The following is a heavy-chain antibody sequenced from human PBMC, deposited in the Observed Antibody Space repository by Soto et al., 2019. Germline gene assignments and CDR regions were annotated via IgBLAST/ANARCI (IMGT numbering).Heavy chain of an antibody. V-gene: IGHV1-69*04. CDR1: GGTFSSHT. CDR3: AREESRVVTVAGPFDP. CDR2: IIPILGIA. J-gene: IGHJ5*02. D-gene: IGHD2-15*01. Sequence: SVKVSCKASGGTFSSHTISWVRQAPGQGLEWMGRIIPILGIANYAQKFQGRVTITADKSTSTAYMELSSLRSEDTAVYYCAREESRVVTVAGPFDPWGQGTLVTVSS.